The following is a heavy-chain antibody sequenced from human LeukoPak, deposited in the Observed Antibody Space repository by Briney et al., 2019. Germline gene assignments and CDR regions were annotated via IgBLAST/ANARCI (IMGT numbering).Heavy chain of an antibody. CDR1: GYTLTELS. Sequence: ASVKVSCKVSGYTLTELSMHWVRQAPGKGLEWMGGFDPEDGEAIYAQKFQGRVTMTEDTSTDTAYMELSSLRSEDTAVYYCASLLGGNSYYFDYWGQGTLVTVSS. CDR2: FDPEDGEA. J-gene: IGHJ4*02. D-gene: IGHD4-23*01. V-gene: IGHV1-24*01. CDR3: ASLLGGNSYYFDY.